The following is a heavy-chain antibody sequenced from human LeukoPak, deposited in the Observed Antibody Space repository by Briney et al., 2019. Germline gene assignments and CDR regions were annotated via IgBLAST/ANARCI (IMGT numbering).Heavy chain of an antibody. CDR1: GGSISSYY. D-gene: IGHD6-13*01. CDR3: AREAAGTGYFDY. V-gene: IGHV4-59*01. J-gene: IGHJ4*02. Sequence: SETLSLTCTVSGGSISSYYWSWIRQPPGKGLEWIGYIYYSGSTNYNPSLKSRVTISVDTSKNQLSLKLSSVTAADTAVYYCAREAAGTGYFDYWGQGTLVTVSS. CDR2: IYYSGST.